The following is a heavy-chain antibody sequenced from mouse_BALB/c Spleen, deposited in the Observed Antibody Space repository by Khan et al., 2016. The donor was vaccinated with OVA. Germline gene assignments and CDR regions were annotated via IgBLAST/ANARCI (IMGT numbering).Heavy chain of an antibody. D-gene: IGHD2-3*01. CDR3: AKDGSRYNYAMDY. CDR2: ISSSGST. V-gene: IGHV3-2*02. J-gene: IGHJ4*01. CDR1: GYSITSDYV. Sequence: VQLKESGPGLVKPSQSLYLTCTATGYSITSDYVWNLIRQPPGNKLEWMGYISSSGSTNYNQALKSRISITRDTSKNQFFLQLNTVTTEDTATYYCAKDGSRYNYAMDYWGQGSSVTVSS.